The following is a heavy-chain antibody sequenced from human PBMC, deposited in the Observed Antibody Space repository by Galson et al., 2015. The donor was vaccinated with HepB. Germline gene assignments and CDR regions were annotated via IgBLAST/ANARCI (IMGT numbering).Heavy chain of an antibody. V-gene: IGHV1-69*13. D-gene: IGHD2-2*01. CDR2: IIPIFGTG. J-gene: IGHJ4*02. CDR3: ARVPVDVVPAAFGVRLWFDD. Sequence: SVKVSCKASGGTFTNYAISWVRQAPGQGLEWMGGIIPIFGTGHYAQNLQGRVPITADESTSTEYMELSGLRSEDTAVYYCARVPVDVVPAAFGVRLWFDDCGQGTLVTVSS. CDR1: GGTFTNYA.